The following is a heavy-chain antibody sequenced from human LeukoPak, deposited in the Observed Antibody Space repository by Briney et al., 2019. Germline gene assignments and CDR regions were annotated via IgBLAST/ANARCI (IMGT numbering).Heavy chain of an antibody. Sequence: SETLSLTCTVSGDSISTPSYWWGWTRQSPGKELEWIGSIAYVGITSYNPSLRSRVTISIDTSKNQFSLQLTSVTAADTAVYYCTRLPLDYSVDQWGQGTLVSVSS. CDR1: GDSISTPSYW. J-gene: IGHJ4*02. CDR3: TRLPLDYSVDQ. CDR2: IAYVGIT. V-gene: IGHV4-39*01. D-gene: IGHD4-11*01.